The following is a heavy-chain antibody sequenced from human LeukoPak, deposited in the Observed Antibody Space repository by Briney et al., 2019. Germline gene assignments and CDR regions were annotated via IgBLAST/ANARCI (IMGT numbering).Heavy chain of an antibody. CDR2: IYYSGST. V-gene: IGHV4-39*01. J-gene: IGHJ4*02. Sequence: SETLSLTCTVSGGSISSSSYYWGWIRQPPGKGLEWIGSIYYSGSTYYNPSLKSRVTISVDTSKNQFSLKLSSVTAADTAVYYCANSDYGGNSVHPGFDYWGQGTLVTVSS. CDR1: GGSISSSSYY. D-gene: IGHD4-23*01. CDR3: ANSDYGGNSVHPGFDY.